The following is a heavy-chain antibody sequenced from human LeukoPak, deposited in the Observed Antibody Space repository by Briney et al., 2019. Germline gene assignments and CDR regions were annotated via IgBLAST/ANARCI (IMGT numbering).Heavy chain of an antibody. V-gene: IGHV3-21*01. Sequence: GGSLRLSCAASGFTFSSYSMNWVRQAPGKGLEWVSSISSSSSYIYYADSVKGRFTISRDNAKNSLYLQMNSLRAEDTAVYYCARYSSFGYWELPSTRDAFDIWGQGTMVTVSS. J-gene: IGHJ3*02. CDR3: ARYSSFGYWELPSTRDAFDI. CDR2: ISSSSSYI. CDR1: GFTFSSYS. D-gene: IGHD1-26*01.